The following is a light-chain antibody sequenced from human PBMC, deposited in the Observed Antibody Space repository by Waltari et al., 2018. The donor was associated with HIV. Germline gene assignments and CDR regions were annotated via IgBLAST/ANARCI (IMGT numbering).Light chain of an antibody. Sequence: EIVLTQSPATLSLSPGEGATLSCRASQSISSYLGWYQQKPGQAPRLLIYEATNRATGIPARFSGRGSGTDFTLTISSLDPEDFAVYYCQQRATLPLTFGQGTRLEIK. CDR3: QQRATLPLT. V-gene: IGKV3-11*01. CDR2: EAT. CDR1: QSISSY. J-gene: IGKJ5*01.